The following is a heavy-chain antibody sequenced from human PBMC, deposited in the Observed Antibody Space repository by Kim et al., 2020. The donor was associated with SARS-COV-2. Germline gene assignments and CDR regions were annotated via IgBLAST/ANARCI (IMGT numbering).Heavy chain of an antibody. CDR2: IYTDGST. J-gene: IGHJ3*01. CDR3: TKPRAWANSFDV. CDR1: GGSISSSSPY. Sequence: SETLSLTCTVSGGSISSSSPYWVWIRQPPGQGLEFLGYIYTDGSTFFNPSLRSRLTMSQDTTKNQFSLRLSSATAADTADYYCTKPRAWANSFDVWGRRT. V-gene: IGHV4-39*01. D-gene: IGHD7-27*01.